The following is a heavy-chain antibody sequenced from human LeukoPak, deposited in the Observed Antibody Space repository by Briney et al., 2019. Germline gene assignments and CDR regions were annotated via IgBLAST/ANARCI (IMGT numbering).Heavy chain of an antibody. Sequence: SQTLSLTCTVSGGSISSGGYYWSWIRQPPGKGLGWIGYIYHSGSTYYNPSLKSRVTISVDRSKNQFSLKLSSVTAADTAVYYCARGEIEFDYWGQGTLVTVSS. V-gene: IGHV4-30-2*01. J-gene: IGHJ4*02. D-gene: IGHD3-22*01. CDR2: IYHSGST. CDR3: ARGEIEFDY. CDR1: GGSISSGGYY.